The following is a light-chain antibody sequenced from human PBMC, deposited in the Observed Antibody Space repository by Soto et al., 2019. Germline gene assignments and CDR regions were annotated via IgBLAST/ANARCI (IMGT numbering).Light chain of an antibody. Sequence: EIVLTQSPGTLSLSPGEGATLSCRASQSLSSSYFAWYQQKPGQAPTLLIYGASSRVTGIPDRFSGSGSGTDFTLTISRLEPEDFAVYYCQQYDSSPYTFGQGTKLEIK. CDR2: GAS. V-gene: IGKV3-20*01. J-gene: IGKJ2*01. CDR3: QQYDSSPYT. CDR1: QSLSSSY.